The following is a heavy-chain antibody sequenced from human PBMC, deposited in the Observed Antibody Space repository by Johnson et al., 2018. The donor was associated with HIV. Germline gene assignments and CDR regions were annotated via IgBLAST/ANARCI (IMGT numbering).Heavy chain of an antibody. Sequence: EQLVESGGGLVQPGGSLRLSCAASGFPFHTYWMSWVRQGPGKGLEWVASIKQDGSETSYVDSVKGRFIISRDNSKNTLYLQMNSLRAEDTAVYYCAKPLLSGSYWAAFDIWGQGTMVTVS. CDR1: GFPFHTYW. V-gene: IGHV3-7*03. J-gene: IGHJ3*02. CDR3: AKPLLSGSYWAAFDI. D-gene: IGHD1-26*01. CDR2: IKQDGSET.